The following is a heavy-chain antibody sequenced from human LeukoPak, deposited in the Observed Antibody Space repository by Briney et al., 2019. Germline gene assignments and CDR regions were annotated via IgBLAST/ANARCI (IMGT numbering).Heavy chain of an antibody. CDR3: ARRSTTPFQTDDY. J-gene: IGHJ4*02. CDR2: INHSGST. Sequence: KSGGSLRLSCVFPGFTVSGDYISCFRQAPGRGQEWIGEINHSGSTNYNPSLKSRVTISVDTSKNQFSLKLSSVTAADTAVYYCARRSTTPFQTDDYWGQGTLVTVSS. D-gene: IGHD4-17*01. V-gene: IGHV4-34*01. CDR1: GFTVSGDY.